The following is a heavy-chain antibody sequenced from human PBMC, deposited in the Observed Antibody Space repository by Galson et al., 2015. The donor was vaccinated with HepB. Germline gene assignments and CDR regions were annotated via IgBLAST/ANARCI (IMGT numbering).Heavy chain of an antibody. D-gene: IGHD3-10*01. Sequence: SLRLSCAASGFTFSRYVMSWVRQAPGKGLEWVSSISGTDGSTYFADSVKGQFTISRDNSKNTLSLQMNSLRVEDTATYYCAKDPHLVWFGELNFDYWGQGTLVTVSS. CDR2: ISGTDGST. J-gene: IGHJ4*02. CDR3: AKDPHLVWFGELNFDY. V-gene: IGHV3-23*01. CDR1: GFTFSRYV.